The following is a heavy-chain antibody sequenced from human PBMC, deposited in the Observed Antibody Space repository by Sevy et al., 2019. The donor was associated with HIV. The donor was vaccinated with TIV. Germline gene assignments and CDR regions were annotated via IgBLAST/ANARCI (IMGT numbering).Heavy chain of an antibody. CDR3: GSGAQGAVAGTTYYYYGMDV. CDR2: INPNSGGT. V-gene: IGHV1-2*02. CDR1: GYTFTGYY. D-gene: IGHD6-19*01. Sequence: ASVKVSCKASGYTFTGYYMHWVRQAPGQGLEWMGWINPNSGGTNNAQKFQGRVTMTRDTSVSTAYMEVSRLRSEDTAVYYGGSGAQGAVAGTTYYYYGMDVWGQGTTVTVSS. J-gene: IGHJ6*02.